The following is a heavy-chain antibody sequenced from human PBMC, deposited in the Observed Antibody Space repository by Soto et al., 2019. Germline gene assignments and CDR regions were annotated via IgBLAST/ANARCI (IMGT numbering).Heavy chain of an antibody. V-gene: IGHV3-23*01. CDR2: ISGSGGST. Sequence: GGSLRLSCAASGFTFDDYAMHWVRQAPGKGLEWVSAISGSGGSTYYADSVKGRFTISRDNAKNTLYLQMNSLRAEDTAVYYCAKDQAGTFDYWGQGTLVTVS. CDR3: AKDQAGTFDY. CDR1: GFTFDDYA. J-gene: IGHJ4*02. D-gene: IGHD6-13*01.